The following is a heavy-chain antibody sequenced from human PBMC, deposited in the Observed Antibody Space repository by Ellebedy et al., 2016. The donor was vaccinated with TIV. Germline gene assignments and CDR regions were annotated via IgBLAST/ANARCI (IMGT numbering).Heavy chain of an antibody. CDR2: INSDGSST. CDR1: GFTLSRYW. CDR3: ARDLGQHAFDI. V-gene: IGHV3-74*01. J-gene: IGHJ3*02. Sequence: GESLKISCAASGFTLSRYWMHWVRQAPGKGLVWVSRINSDGSSTHYADSVKGRFTISRDNAKNTLYLQMNSLRAEDTAVYYCARDLGQHAFDIWGQGTMVTVSS.